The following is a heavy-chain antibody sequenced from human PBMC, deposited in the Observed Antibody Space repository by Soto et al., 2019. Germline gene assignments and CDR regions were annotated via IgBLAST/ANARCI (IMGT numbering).Heavy chain of an antibody. CDR1: GFTFTNAW. J-gene: IGHJ4*02. CDR2: IKSKTDGGTT. V-gene: IGHV3-15*01. Sequence: EVQLVESGGGLVKPGGSLRLSCAASGFTFTNAWMNWVRQAPGTGLESIGRIKSKTDGGTTDYTAPVKGRFIISRDDSKNTLFLQMSSLQIEDTAVYYCVTDRLVWGQGTLVTVFS. CDR3: VTDRLV. D-gene: IGHD2-2*01.